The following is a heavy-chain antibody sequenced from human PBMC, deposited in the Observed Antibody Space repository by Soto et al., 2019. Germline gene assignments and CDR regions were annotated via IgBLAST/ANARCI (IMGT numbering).Heavy chain of an antibody. J-gene: IGHJ4*02. V-gene: IGHV3-21*04. D-gene: IGHD7-27*01. CDR3: AKVWGPTQKKYYFDY. Sequence: PGGSLRLSCAASGFTFSSYSMNWVRQAPGKGLEWVSSISSSSSYIYYADSVKGRFTISRDNSKNTLYLQMNSLRAEDTAVYYCAKVWGPTQKKYYFDYWGQGTLVTVSS. CDR2: ISSSSSYI. CDR1: GFTFSSYS.